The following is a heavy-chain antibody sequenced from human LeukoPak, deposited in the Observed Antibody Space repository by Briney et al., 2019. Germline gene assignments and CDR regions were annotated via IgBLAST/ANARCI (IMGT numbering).Heavy chain of an antibody. D-gene: IGHD5-12*01. Sequence: GGSMRLSCVVSGATFSSYAMHWVRQAPGKGLEWVAAISYDGSRKHYADSVKGRFTISRDRSLSLEMNSLRVEDTAVYYCARAAYSGYGIDYWGQGTLVTVSS. V-gene: IGHV3-30*03. CDR2: ISYDGSRK. CDR3: ARAAYSGYGIDY. CDR1: GATFSSYA. J-gene: IGHJ4*02.